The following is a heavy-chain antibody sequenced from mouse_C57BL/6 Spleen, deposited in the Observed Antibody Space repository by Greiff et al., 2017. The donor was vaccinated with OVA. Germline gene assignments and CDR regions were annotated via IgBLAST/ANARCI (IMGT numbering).Heavy chain of an antibody. Sequence: EVKLVESGEGLVKPGGSLKLSCAASGFTFSSYAMSWVRQTPEKRLEWVAYISSGGDYIYYADTVKGRFTISRDNARNTLYLQMSSLKSEDTAMYYCTRDNYGNYEGLFAYWGQGTLVTVSA. CDR2: ISSGGDYI. CDR1: GFTFSSYA. V-gene: IGHV5-9-1*02. CDR3: TRDNYGNYEGLFAY. J-gene: IGHJ3*01. D-gene: IGHD2-1*01.